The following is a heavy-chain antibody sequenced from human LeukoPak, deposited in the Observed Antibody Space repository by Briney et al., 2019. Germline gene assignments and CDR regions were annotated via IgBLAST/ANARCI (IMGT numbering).Heavy chain of an antibody. D-gene: IGHD6-13*01. Sequence: PGGSLRLSCAASGFTFSSYSMHWVRQAPGKGLEWVPSISSGSGYIYSADSVKGRFTISRDNTKNSLYLQMNSLGAEDTAVYYCARSTSASGTGDYWGQGTLVTVSS. CDR2: ISSGSGYI. V-gene: IGHV3-21*04. CDR3: ARSTSASGTGDY. CDR1: GFTFSSYS. J-gene: IGHJ4*02.